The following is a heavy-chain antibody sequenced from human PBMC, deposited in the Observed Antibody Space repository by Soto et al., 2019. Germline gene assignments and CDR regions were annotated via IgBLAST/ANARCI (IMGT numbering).Heavy chain of an antibody. V-gene: IGHV3-33*01. Sequence: QVQLVESGGGVVQPGRSLRLSCAASGFTFSSYGMHWVRQAPGKGLEWVAVIWYDGSNKYYADSVKGRFTISRDNSKNTLYLQMNSLRAEDTAVYYCARDWGPQYCSGGSCYSGVGAQGVFDYWGQGTLVTVSS. J-gene: IGHJ4*02. CDR3: ARDWGPQYCSGGSCYSGVGAQGVFDY. CDR1: GFTFSSYG. D-gene: IGHD2-15*01. CDR2: IWYDGSNK.